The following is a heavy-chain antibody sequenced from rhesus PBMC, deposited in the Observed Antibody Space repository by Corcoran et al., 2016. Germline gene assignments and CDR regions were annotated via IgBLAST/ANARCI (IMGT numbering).Heavy chain of an antibody. CDR1: GGSVSSRNW. CDR2: ISGSSGST. Sequence: QVQLQESGPGLVKPSETLSLTCAVSGGSVSSRNWWSWIRQPPGKGLEWIGYISGSSGSTYYNPSLKSRVTISTDTSKNQFSLKLSSVTAADTAVYYCARVTATVTHSDYWGQGVLVTVSS. CDR3: ARVTATVTHSDY. J-gene: IGHJ4*01. V-gene: IGHV4-65*01. D-gene: IGHD5-12*01.